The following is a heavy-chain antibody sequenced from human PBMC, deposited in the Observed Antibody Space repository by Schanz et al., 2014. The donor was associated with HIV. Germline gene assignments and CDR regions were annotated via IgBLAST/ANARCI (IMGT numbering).Heavy chain of an antibody. CDR2: IWYDGSNK. CDR3: ARGRRGAVAGSSDY. D-gene: IGHD6-19*01. J-gene: IGHJ4*02. V-gene: IGHV3-33*08. CDR1: GFNFNSYG. Sequence: QVQLVESGGGVVQPGRSLRLSCVASGFNFNSYGMHWVRQAPGKGLEWVAAIWYDGSNKFYADSVKGRFTISRDKSKNTLYLQMNSLRAEDTAVYYCARGRRGAVAGSSDYWGQGTLVTVSS.